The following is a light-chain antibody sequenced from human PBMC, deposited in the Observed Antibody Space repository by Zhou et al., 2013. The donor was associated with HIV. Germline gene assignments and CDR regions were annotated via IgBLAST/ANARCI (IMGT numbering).Light chain of an antibody. Sequence: QSVLTQPPSVSGAPGQRVTISCTGSSSNIGAGYDVHWYQQLPGTAPKLLIYGNTNRPSGVPDRFSGSNSGTSASLAITGLQAEDEADYYCQSYDSSLSGVVFGGGTKLTV. CDR1: SSNIGAGYD. CDR2: GNT. CDR3: QSYDSSLSGVV. V-gene: IGLV1-40*01. J-gene: IGLJ3*02.